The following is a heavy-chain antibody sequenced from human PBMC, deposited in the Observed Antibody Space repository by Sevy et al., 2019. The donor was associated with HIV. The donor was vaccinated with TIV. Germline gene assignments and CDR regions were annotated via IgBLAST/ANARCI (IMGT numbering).Heavy chain of an antibody. CDR1: GFTFSSYW. CDR2: INQDGSEK. CDR3: VRDRNSSWFDS. V-gene: IGHV3-7*01. Sequence: GGSLRLSCAVSGFTFSSYWMSWVRQAPGKGLEWVANINQDGSEKYYVDSVKGRFTISRDSAKNSVYVQMNSLRDEDTGVYYCVRDRNSSWFDSWGQGTLVTVSS. D-gene: IGHD6-13*01. J-gene: IGHJ5*01.